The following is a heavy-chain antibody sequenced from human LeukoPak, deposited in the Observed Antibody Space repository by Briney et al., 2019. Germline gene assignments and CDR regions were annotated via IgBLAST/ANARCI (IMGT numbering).Heavy chain of an antibody. D-gene: IGHD3-10*01. CDR2: ILSGGNT. CDR1: GFTVSSNY. Sequence: GGSLRLSCAASGFTVSSNYMSWVRQAPGQGLEWVSSILSGGNTYYAESVKGRFTISRDNSKNTLYVQMNSLRAEDTAVYYCVKSVASGTYYNHDCWGQGTLVSVSS. CDR3: VKSVASGTYYNHDC. J-gene: IGHJ4*02. V-gene: IGHV3-53*01.